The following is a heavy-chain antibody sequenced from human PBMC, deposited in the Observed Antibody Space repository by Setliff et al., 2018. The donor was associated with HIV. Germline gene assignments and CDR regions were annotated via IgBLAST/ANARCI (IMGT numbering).Heavy chain of an antibody. V-gene: IGHV4-39*07. CDR1: GGSISSNNYY. CDR3: ARGEQLVDNWFDP. Sequence: PSETLSLTCTVSGGSISSNNYYWGWIRQPPGKGLEWIGSIYYSGSTYYNPSLQSRLTISVDTSRNQFSLKLNSVTAADTAVYYCARGEQLVDNWFDPWGQGTLVTVSS. D-gene: IGHD6-13*01. CDR2: IYYSGST. J-gene: IGHJ5*02.